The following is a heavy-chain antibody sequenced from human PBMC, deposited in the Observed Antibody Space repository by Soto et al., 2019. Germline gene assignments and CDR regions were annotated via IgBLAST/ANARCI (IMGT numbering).Heavy chain of an antibody. J-gene: IGHJ4*02. Sequence: ASVKVSCKASGYTFTSYAMHWVRQAPGQRLEWMGWISAYNGNTNYAQKLQGRVTMTTDTSTSTAYMELRSLRSDDTAVYYCARGYALYDILTGYYGGHIDYWGQGTLVTVSS. CDR2: ISAYNGNT. V-gene: IGHV1-18*01. CDR1: GYTFTSYA. D-gene: IGHD3-9*01. CDR3: ARGYALYDILTGYYGGHIDY.